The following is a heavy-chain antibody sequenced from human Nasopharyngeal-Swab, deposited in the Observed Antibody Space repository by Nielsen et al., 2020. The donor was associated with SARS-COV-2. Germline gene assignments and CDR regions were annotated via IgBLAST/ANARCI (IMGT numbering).Heavy chain of an antibody. J-gene: IGHJ4*02. CDR1: GFTFSPYT. D-gene: IGHD3-10*02. Sequence: GESLKISCAASGFTFSPYTMTWVRQAPGKGLEWLSYITGTSDSIRYADSVKGRFTISRDNAKNSLFLQMNGLTAEDTAVYYCARVMFGESHPYFDYWGQGTLVTVSS. CDR2: ITGTSDSI. CDR3: ARVMFGESHPYFDY. V-gene: IGHV3-48*04.